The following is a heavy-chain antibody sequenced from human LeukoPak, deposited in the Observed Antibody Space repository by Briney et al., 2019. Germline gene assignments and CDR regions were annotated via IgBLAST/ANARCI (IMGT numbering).Heavy chain of an antibody. CDR3: ARESSGYYFDY. J-gene: IGHJ4*02. Sequence: GGSLRLSCAASGFTFSSYAIHWVRQAPGKGLEWVAVISYDGSNKYYADSVRGRFTISRDNSKNTLYLQMNSLRAEDTAVYYCARESSGYYFDYWGQGTLVTVSS. V-gene: IGHV3-30-3*01. D-gene: IGHD6-25*01. CDR2: ISYDGSNK. CDR1: GFTFSSYA.